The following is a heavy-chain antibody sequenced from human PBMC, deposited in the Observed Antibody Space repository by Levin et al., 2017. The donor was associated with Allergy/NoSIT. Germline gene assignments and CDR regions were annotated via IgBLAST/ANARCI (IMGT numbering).Heavy chain of an antibody. Sequence: PGESLKISCAASGFTFSSYWMHWVRQAPGKGLVWVSRINSDGSSTSYADSVKGRFTISRDNAKNTLYLQMNSLRAEDTAVYYCARDGGIAAGGGPFDYWGQGTLVTVSS. CDR1: GFTFSSYW. D-gene: IGHD6-13*01. CDR2: INSDGSST. CDR3: ARDGGIAAGGGPFDY. V-gene: IGHV3-74*01. J-gene: IGHJ4*02.